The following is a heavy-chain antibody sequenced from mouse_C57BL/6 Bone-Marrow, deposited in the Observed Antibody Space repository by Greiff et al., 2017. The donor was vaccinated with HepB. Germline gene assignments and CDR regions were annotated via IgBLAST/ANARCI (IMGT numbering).Heavy chain of an antibody. CDR2: IDPSDSYT. Sequence: QVQLQQPGAELVMPGASVKLSCKASGYTFTSYWMHWVKQRPGQGLEWIGEIDPSDSYTNYNQKFNGKSTLTVYKSSSTAYMQLSSLTSEDAAVYYCARLGYDYDRGFAYWGQGTLVTVSA. CDR1: GYTFTSYW. J-gene: IGHJ3*01. D-gene: IGHD2-4*01. CDR3: ARLGYDYDRGFAY. V-gene: IGHV1-69*01.